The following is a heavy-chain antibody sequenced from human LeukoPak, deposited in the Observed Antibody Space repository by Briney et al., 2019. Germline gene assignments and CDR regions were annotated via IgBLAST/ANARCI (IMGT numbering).Heavy chain of an antibody. CDR1: GGTFSSYA. CDR3: AREVYDSSGYHAVEYFQH. D-gene: IGHD3-22*01. V-gene: IGHV1-69*05. Sequence: SVKASCKASGGTFSSYAISWVRQAPGQGLEWMGRIIPIFGTANYAQKFQGRVTITTDESTSTAYMELSSLRSEDTAVYYCAREVYDSSGYHAVEYFQHWGQGTLVTVSS. CDR2: IIPIFGTA. J-gene: IGHJ1*01.